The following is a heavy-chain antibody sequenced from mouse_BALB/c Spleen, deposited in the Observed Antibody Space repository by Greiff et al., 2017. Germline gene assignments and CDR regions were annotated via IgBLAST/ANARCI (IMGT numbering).Heavy chain of an antibody. CDR2: ISYSGST. CDR3: ARLLFITTADFDY. CDR1: GDSITSGY. J-gene: IGHJ2*01. Sequence: VQLQQSGPSLVKPSQTLSLTCSVTGDSITSGYWNWIRKFPGNKLEYMGYISYSGSTYYNPSLKSRISITRDTSKNQYYLQLNSVTTEDTATYYCARLLFITTADFDYWGQGTTLTVSS. V-gene: IGHV3-8*02. D-gene: IGHD1-2*01.